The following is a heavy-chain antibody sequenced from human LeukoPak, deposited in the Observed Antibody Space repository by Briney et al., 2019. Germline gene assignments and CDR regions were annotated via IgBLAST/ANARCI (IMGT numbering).Heavy chain of an antibody. D-gene: IGHD3-10*01. V-gene: IGHV3-9*01. CDR2: ISWNNGGI. CDR3: AKAGGGHGLDY. Sequence: GGSLRLSCAASGFTFDDYAMHWVRQAPGKGLEWVSGISWNNGGIGYSDSVKGRFTISRDNAKNSLYLQMSSLRAEDTALYYCAKAGGGHGLDYWGQGTLVTVSS. J-gene: IGHJ4*02. CDR1: GFTFDDYA.